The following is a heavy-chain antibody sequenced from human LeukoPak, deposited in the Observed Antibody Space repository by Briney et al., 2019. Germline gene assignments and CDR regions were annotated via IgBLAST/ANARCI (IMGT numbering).Heavy chain of an antibody. CDR2: ISYDGSRK. CDR1: GFTFSNFA. CDR3: ATAPLYSSSWYFRGYFDD. Sequence: PGKSLRLSCAASGFTFSNFAMHWGRQAPGKGLEWVAFISYDGSRKDYADSAKGRFTISRDNSKNALYLEMNSLTTEDTAVYYCATAPLYSSSWYFRGYFDDWGQGTLVTVSS. V-gene: IGHV3-30*04. D-gene: IGHD6-13*01. J-gene: IGHJ4*02.